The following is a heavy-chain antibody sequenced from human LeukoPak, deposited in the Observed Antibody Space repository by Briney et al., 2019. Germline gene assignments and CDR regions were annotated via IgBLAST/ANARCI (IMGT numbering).Heavy chain of an antibody. D-gene: IGHD6-13*01. V-gene: IGHV4-59*01. CDR3: ARERGGIAAAEGGGFDY. CDR2: NYYSGST. J-gene: IGHJ4*02. Sequence: SETLSLTCTVSGGSISSYYWSWIRQPPGKGLEWLGYNYYSGSTNYNPSLKSRVTISVDTSKNQFSLKLSSVTAADTAVYYCARERGGIAAAEGGGFDYWGQGTLVIVSS. CDR1: GGSISSYY.